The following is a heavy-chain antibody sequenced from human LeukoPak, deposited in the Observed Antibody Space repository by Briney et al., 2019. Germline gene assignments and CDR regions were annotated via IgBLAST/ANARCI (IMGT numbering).Heavy chain of an antibody. CDR3: ARDPTVVTPFDY. D-gene: IGHD4-23*01. V-gene: IGHV4-59*12. J-gene: IGHJ4*02. CDR2: ASDSGTT. Sequence: SETLSLTCSVSGVSLSTYSWTWVRQPPGKGLEWIGYASDSGTTNYNPSLKSRVTISVDTSKNQFSLKLSSVTAADTAVYYCARDPTVVTPFDYWGQGTLVTVSS. CDR1: GVSLSTYS.